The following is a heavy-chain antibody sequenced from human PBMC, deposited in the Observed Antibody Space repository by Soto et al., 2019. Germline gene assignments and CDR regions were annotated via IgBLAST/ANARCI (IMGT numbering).Heavy chain of an antibody. J-gene: IGHJ6*02. CDR1: GRIFSSVP. V-gene: IGHV1-69*01. Sequence: QVQLVQSGAAVKKPGSSVQISCQASGRIFSSVPISWVRQVPGQGLEWVGGVISASGSVRYAQKFQDRVSIAAVDSTGVGYLHRGSLSSEDTAIHYCESVGSSDAYNSVLHHWGPGTRVTVSS. CDR2: VISASGSV. D-gene: IGHD1-1*01. CDR3: ESVGSSDAYNSVLHH.